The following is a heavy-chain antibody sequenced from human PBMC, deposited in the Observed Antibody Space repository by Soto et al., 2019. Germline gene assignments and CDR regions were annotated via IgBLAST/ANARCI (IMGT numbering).Heavy chain of an antibody. Sequence: QVQLVQSGSEVKKPGASVKVSCKASGYTFTSYDINWVRQATGQGLEWMVWMNPNSGNTGYAQKFQGRVTMTRNTSISTAYMELSSLRSEDTAVYYCEKGGQLAYSMDAFDIWGQGTMVTVSS. CDR3: EKGGQLAYSMDAFDI. D-gene: IGHD6-6*01. CDR1: GYTFTSYD. J-gene: IGHJ3*02. V-gene: IGHV1-8*01. CDR2: MNPNSGNT.